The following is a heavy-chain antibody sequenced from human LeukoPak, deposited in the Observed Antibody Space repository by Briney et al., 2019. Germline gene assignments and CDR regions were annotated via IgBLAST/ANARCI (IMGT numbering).Heavy chain of an antibody. V-gene: IGHV1-69*05. CDR3: ARDSYNGSYYDP. Sequence: SVTVSCKTSGGTFSMYAISWLRQAPGQGLEWMGRIIPMFGTAYYAQNFQDRVTIITDESTTIAYMRLSSLRFEDTAVYYCARDSYNGSYYDPWGQGTLVAVSS. CDR1: GGTFSMYA. J-gene: IGHJ5*02. CDR2: IIPMFGTA. D-gene: IGHD1-26*01.